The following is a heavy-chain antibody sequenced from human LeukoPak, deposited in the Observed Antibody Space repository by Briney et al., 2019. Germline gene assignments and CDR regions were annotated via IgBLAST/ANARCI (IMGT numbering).Heavy chain of an antibody. CDR2: ADPSGDIA. D-gene: IGHD3-10*01. Sequence: GASVKVSCKTSGYTFIHYYMHWVRQASGEGFEWMGIADPSGDIATYAQKFQGRVTLTTDTSTSTFYMELSSLRSEDTAIYYCARDSFGVRGFDHWGQGTPVTVSS. J-gene: IGHJ4*02. CDR1: GYTFIHYY. CDR3: ARDSFGVRGFDH. V-gene: IGHV1-46*01.